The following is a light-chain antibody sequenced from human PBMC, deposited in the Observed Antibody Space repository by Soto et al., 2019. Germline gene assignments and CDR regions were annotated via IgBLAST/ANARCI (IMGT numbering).Light chain of an antibody. CDR3: SSYTSSSTLAV. CDR1: SSDVGGYNY. CDR2: DVS. Sequence: QSALTQPASVSGSPGQSITISCTGTSSDVGGYNYVSWYQQHPGKAPKLMIYDVSSRPSGVSNRFSGSKSGNTASLTISGLQAEDEAEYYCSSYTSSSTLAVFGGGTKVTVL. J-gene: IGLJ2*01. V-gene: IGLV2-14*01.